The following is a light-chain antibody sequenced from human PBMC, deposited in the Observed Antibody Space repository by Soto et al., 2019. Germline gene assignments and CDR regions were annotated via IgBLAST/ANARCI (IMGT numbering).Light chain of an antibody. CDR2: AAS. V-gene: IGKV1-39*01. J-gene: IGKJ1*01. Sequence: DIQMTQSPSSLSASVGDRVTITCRASQSISSFLNWYQQKPGKVPKLLIYAASTLQSEVPSRFSGSGSGTDFTLTISSLQPEDFATYYCQQTYITWTFGQVTKVEIK. CDR1: QSISSF. CDR3: QQTYITWT.